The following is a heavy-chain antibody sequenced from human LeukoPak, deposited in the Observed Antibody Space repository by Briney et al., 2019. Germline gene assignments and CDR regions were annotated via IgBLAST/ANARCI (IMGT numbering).Heavy chain of an antibody. CDR2: IKQDGSEK. CDR1: GFTFSSYS. V-gene: IGHV3-7*01. D-gene: IGHD3-22*01. CDR3: ARVVFDSSSWYFLDY. J-gene: IGHJ4*02. Sequence: PGGSLRLSCAASGFTFSSYSMNWVRQAPGKGLEWVANIKQDGSEKYYVDSVKGRFTISRDNAKNSLYLQMNSLRAEDTAVYYCARVVFDSSSWYFLDYWGQGTLVTVSS.